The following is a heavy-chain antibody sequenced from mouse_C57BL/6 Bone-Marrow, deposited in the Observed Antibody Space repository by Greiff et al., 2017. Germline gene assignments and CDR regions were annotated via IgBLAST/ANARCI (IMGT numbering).Heavy chain of an antibody. CDR3: ARRGGRRRGNAMDY. CDR1: GFTFSDYG. J-gene: IGHJ4*01. D-gene: IGHD1-1*01. Sequence: EVKLMESGGGLVKPGGSLKLSCAASGFTFSDYGMHWVRQAPEKGLEWVAYISSGSSTIYYADTVKGRFTISRANDKNTLFLQMTSRRSEDTAMYYWARRGGRRRGNAMDYWGQGTSVTVSS. V-gene: IGHV5-17*01. CDR2: ISSGSSTI.